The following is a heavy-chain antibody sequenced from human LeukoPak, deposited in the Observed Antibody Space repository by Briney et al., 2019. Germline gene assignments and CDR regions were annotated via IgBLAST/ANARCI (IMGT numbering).Heavy chain of an antibody. D-gene: IGHD3-10*01. CDR3: ARDGNYGSGYYYMDV. V-gene: IGHV3-23*01. CDR1: GFTFSNSA. CDR2: ISGSGGST. Sequence: GGSLRLSCAASGFTFSNSALSWVRQAPGKGLEWVSDISGSGGSTYYADSVKGRFTISRDNSKNTLYLQMNSLRAEDTAVYYCARDGNYGSGYYYMDVWGKGTTVTISS. J-gene: IGHJ6*03.